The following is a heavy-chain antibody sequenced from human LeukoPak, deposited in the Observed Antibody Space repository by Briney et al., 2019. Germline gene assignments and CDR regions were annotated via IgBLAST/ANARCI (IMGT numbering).Heavy chain of an antibody. J-gene: IGHJ4*02. CDR3: VRYCSSTTCYTRAVDY. CDR1: GYSITSGYN. D-gene: IGHD2-2*02. CDR2: IYHSGSA. V-gene: IGHV4-38-2*02. Sequence: KSSETLSLTCTVSGYSITSGYNWAWIRQPPGKVLEWIGSIYHSGSAYYNPSLKSRATISVDTSKNQFSLKLSSVTAADTAVYYCVRYCSSTTCYTRAVDYWGQGTLVTVSS.